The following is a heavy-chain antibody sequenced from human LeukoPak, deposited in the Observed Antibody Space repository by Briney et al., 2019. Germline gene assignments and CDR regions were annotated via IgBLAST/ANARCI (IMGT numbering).Heavy chain of an antibody. D-gene: IGHD3-3*01. CDR3: VTWRLAQDFDH. CDR1: GFTLSNFG. CDR2: IRSHGGDK. J-gene: IGHJ4*02. V-gene: IGHV3-30*02. Sequence: GGSLRLSCEGSGFTLSNFGIQWVRQAPGKGLQWVAFIRSHGGDKYYEGSVKGRFIVSRDNSKKIVYLEVNSLTAEDTGVYYCVTWRLAQDFDHWGQGSLVIVSS.